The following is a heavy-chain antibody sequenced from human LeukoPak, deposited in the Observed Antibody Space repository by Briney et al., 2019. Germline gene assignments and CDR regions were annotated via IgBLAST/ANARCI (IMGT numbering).Heavy chain of an antibody. J-gene: IGHJ5*02. Sequence: SETLSLTCTVSGGPISSYYWSWIRQPAGKGLEWIGRIYTSGSTNYNPSLKSRVTMSVDTSKNQFSLKLSSVTAADTAVYYCAREQDGSGWGWLDPWGQGTLVTVSS. CDR1: GGPISSYY. V-gene: IGHV4-4*07. CDR3: AREQDGSGWGWLDP. CDR2: IYTSGST. D-gene: IGHD3-22*01.